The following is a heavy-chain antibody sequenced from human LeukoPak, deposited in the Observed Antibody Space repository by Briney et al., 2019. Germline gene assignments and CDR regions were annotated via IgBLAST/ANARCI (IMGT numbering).Heavy chain of an antibody. CDR3: AKFLVVAAAATGTAFDY. Sequence: PGGSLRLSCAASGFTFSSYAMSWVRQAQGKGLEWVSAISGSGGSTYYADSVKGRFTISRDNSKNTLYLQMNSLRAEDTAVYYCAKFLVVAAAATGTAFDYWGQGTLVTVSS. CDR1: GFTFSSYA. J-gene: IGHJ4*02. CDR2: ISGSGGST. D-gene: IGHD2-15*01. V-gene: IGHV3-23*01.